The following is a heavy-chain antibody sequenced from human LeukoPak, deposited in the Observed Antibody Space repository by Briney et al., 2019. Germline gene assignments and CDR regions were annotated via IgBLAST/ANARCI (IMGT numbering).Heavy chain of an antibody. CDR3: ARDSPRDSSGYYEALFDY. CDR1: GYTFTGYY. J-gene: IGHJ4*02. V-gene: IGHV1-2*02. Sequence: GASVKVSCKASGYTFTGYYMHWARQAPGQGLEWMGWINPNSGGTNYAQKFQGRVTMTRDTSISTAYMELSRLRSDDTAVYYCARDSPRDSSGYYEALFDYWGQGTLVTVSS. D-gene: IGHD3-22*01. CDR2: INPNSGGT.